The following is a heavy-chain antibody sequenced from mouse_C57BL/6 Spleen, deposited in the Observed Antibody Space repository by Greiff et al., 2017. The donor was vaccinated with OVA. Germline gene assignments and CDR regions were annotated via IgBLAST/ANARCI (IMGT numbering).Heavy chain of an antibody. Sequence: VQLQQSGPELVKPGASVKIPCKASGYTFTDYNMDWVKQSHGKSLEWIGDINPNNGGTIYNQKFKGKATLTVDKSSSTAYMELRSLTSEDTAVYYCARRALDSSGNWYFGVWGTGTTVTVSS. CDR3: ARRALDSSGNWYFGV. V-gene: IGHV1-18*01. CDR2: INPNNGGT. D-gene: IGHD3-2*02. CDR1: GYTFTDYN. J-gene: IGHJ1*03.